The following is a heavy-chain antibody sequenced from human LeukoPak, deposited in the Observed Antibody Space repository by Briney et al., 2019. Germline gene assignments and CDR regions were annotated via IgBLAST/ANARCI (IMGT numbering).Heavy chain of an antibody. CDR1: GYTFTGYY. V-gene: IGHV1-2*02. J-gene: IGHJ5*02. Sequence: ASVKVSCKASGYTFTGYYMHWVRQAPGQGLEWMGWINPNSGGTNYAQKFQGRVTMTRDTSISTAYMELSRLRSDDTAVYYCALGYCSSTSCYAWFDPWGQGTLVTVSS. CDR3: ALGYCSSTSCYAWFDP. D-gene: IGHD2-2*01. CDR2: INPNSGGT.